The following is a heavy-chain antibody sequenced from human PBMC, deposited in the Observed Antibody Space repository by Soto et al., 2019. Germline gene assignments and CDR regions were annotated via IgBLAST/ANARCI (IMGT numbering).Heavy chain of an antibody. CDR1: WGTLCSYA. J-gene: IGHJ4*02. Sequence: GASVEVCCKESWGTLCSYAISLVRQAPGQGLEWMGGIIPIFGTANYAQKFQGRVTITADESTSTAYMELRSLRSDDTAVYYCATRSPAFDYWGQGTLVTVSS. CDR3: ATRSPAFDY. CDR2: IIPIFGTA. V-gene: IGHV1-69*13.